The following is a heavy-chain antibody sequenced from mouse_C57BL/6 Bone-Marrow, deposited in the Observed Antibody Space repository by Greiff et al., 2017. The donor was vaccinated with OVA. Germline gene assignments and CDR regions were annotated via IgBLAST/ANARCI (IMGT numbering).Heavy chain of an antibody. D-gene: IGHD1-1*01. J-gene: IGHJ1*03. Sequence: EVKLVESGPVLVKPGASVKMSCKASGYTFTDYYMNWVKQSHGKSLEWIGVINPYNGGTSYNQKFKGKATLTVDKSSSTAYMELNSLTSEYSAVYYCAREDGSSPYWYFDVWGTGTTVTVSS. V-gene: IGHV1-19*01. CDR2: INPYNGGT. CDR1: GYTFTDYY. CDR3: AREDGSSPYWYFDV.